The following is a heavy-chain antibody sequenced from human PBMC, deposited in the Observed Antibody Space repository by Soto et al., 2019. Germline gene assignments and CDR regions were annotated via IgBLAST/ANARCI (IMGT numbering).Heavy chain of an antibody. CDR1: GGSMNYYY. V-gene: IGHV4-59*01. J-gene: IGHJ3*02. Sequence: QVQLRESGPGLVKPSETLSLTCTVSGGSMNYYYWCWFRQPPGKGLEWIGYIYHSGTAEYNPSLKSRVTLSVDTSKSQFSLMMSYVTTADTAVYYCARDRAIISAPTKEYVFEIWGQGTTVTVSS. D-gene: IGHD5-12*01. CDR3: ARDRAIISAPTKEYVFEI. CDR2: IYHSGTA.